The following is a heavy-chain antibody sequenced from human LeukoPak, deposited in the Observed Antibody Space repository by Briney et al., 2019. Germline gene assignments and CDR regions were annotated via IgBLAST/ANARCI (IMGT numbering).Heavy chain of an antibody. CDR2: ISGSGGYT. V-gene: IGHV3-23*01. CDR3: AKDRSGYDYYGQYYFDC. Sequence: GGSLRLSCAASGFTFSSYAMTWVRQAPGKGLEWVSTISGSGGYTYYTDSVQGRFTISRDNSKNTLYLKMNSLRAEDSALYYCAKDRSGYDYYGQYYFDCWGQGALVTVSS. CDR1: GFTFSSYA. D-gene: IGHD5-12*01. J-gene: IGHJ4*02.